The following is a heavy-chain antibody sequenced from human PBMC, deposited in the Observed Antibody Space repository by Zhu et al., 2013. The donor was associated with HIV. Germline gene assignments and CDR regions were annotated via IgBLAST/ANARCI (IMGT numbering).Heavy chain of an antibody. CDR3: ARAKFVVVPAAQYYYYYYGMDV. CDR2: IIPILGIA. V-gene: IGHV1-69*09. J-gene: IGHJ6*02. Sequence: QVQLVQSGAEVKKPGSSVKVSCKASGGTFSSYTISWVRQAPGQGLEWMGRIIPILGIANYAQKFQGRVTITADKSTSTAYMELSSLRSEDTAVYYCARAKFVVVPAAQYYYYYYGMDVWGQGTTVTVSS. CDR1: GGTFSSYT. D-gene: IGHD2-2*01.